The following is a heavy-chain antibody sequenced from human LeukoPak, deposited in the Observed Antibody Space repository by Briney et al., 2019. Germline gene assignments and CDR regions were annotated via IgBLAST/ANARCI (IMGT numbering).Heavy chain of an antibody. CDR2: IYDSGST. CDR3: ARDGIGSSSGFDY. V-gene: IGHV4-39*07. Sequence: SETLSLTCTVSGGSIRSSYYYWGWIRQPPGKGLEWIGSIYDSGSTYYNPSLKSRVTISVDTSKNQFSLKLSSVTAADTAVYYCARDGIGSSSGFDYWGQGTLVTVSS. CDR1: GGSIRSSYYY. J-gene: IGHJ4*02. D-gene: IGHD6-6*01.